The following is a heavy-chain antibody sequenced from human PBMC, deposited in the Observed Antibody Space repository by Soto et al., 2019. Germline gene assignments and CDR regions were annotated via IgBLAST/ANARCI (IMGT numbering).Heavy chain of an antibody. Sequence: QVQLQQWGAGLLKPSETLSLTCAVYGGSFSGYYWSWIRQPPGKGLEWIGEINHSGNTNYNPSLKSRVTISEDTSKNQFSLQLSSVTAADTAVYYCAREVWTGYYTGYYYMDVWGKGTTVTVSS. V-gene: IGHV4-34*01. CDR3: AREVWTGYYTGYYYMDV. J-gene: IGHJ6*03. CDR2: INHSGNT. D-gene: IGHD3-3*01. CDR1: GGSFSGYY.